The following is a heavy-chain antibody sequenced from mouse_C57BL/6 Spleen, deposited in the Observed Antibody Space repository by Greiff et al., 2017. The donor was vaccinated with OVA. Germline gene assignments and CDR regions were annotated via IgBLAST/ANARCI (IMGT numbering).Heavy chain of an antibody. V-gene: IGHV6-3*01. CDR1: GFTFSNYW. D-gene: IGHD2-3*01. Sequence: EVKVEESGGGLVQPGGSMKLSCVASGFTFSNYWMNWVRQSPEKGLEWVAQIRLKSDNYATHYAESVKGRFTISRDDSKSSVYLQMNNLRAEDTGIYYCTGTYDYFDYWGQGTTLTVSS. J-gene: IGHJ2*01. CDR2: IRLKSDNYAT. CDR3: TGTYDYFDY.